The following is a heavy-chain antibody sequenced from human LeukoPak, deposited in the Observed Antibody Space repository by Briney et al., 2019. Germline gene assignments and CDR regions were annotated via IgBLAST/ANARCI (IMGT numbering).Heavy chain of an antibody. J-gene: IGHJ4*02. CDR3: ARNSPPRAYYFDF. V-gene: IGHV4-59*08. CDR2: IYYSGST. Sequence: PSETLSLTCTVSGGSISSFYWSWIRQPPGKGLEWIGNIYYSGSTNYNPSLKSRVTISVDTSKNQFSLKLNSVTAADTAIYFCARNSPPRAYYFDFWGQGTLVTVSS. D-gene: IGHD4-23*01. CDR1: GGSISSFY.